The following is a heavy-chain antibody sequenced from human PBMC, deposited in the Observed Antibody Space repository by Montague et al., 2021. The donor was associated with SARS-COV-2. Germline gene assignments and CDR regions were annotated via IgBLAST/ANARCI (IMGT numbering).Heavy chain of an antibody. CDR2: IYNSGTT. D-gene: IGHD3-3*01. CDR3: ARSSAPAISIFGVSNTYWYFDL. J-gene: IGHJ2*01. Sequence: TLSLTCTVSGCSISSGGYYWWWIRQQPGKVLWWGGNIYNSGTTYYXXXLKSRATISVDTSKNQFFLGLSSVTAEDTAVYYCARSSAPAISIFGVSNTYWYFDLWGRGTLVTVSS. CDR1: GCSISSGGYY. V-gene: IGHV4-31*03.